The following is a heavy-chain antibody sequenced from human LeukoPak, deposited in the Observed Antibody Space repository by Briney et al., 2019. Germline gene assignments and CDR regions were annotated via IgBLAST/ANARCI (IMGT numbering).Heavy chain of an antibody. Sequence: GRSLRLSCSASGFTFSSYGMHWVRQAPGKGLEWVALISYDGSDDYHADSVKGRFTISRDNSKNTLYLQMHSLRAEDTAVYYCARQGDSGYFDYWGQGTLVTVSS. V-gene: IGHV3-30*03. CDR3: ARQGDSGYFDY. D-gene: IGHD1-26*01. CDR1: GFTFSSYG. J-gene: IGHJ4*02. CDR2: ISYDGSDD.